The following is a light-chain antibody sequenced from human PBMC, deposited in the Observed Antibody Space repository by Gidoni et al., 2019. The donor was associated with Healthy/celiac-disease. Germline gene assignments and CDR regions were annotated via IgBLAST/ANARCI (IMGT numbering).Light chain of an antibody. V-gene: IGKV3-11*01. CDR1: QSVSNY. CDR2: DAS. CDR3: QQRRNWYS. J-gene: IGKJ2*03. Sequence: EIVLTQSPATLSLSPGERATLSCRASQSVSNYLAWYQQKPGQAPRLLIYDASNRATGIPARFSGSGSETDFTLTISSLEPEDFAVYYCQQRRNWYSFGQGTKLEIK.